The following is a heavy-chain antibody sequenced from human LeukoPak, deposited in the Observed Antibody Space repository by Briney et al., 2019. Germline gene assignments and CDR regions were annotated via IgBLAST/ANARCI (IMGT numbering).Heavy chain of an antibody. V-gene: IGHV3-64*01. CDR1: GFTFSSYA. Sequence: PGGSLRLSCAASGFTFSSYAMHWVRQAPGKGLEYASAISSNGDTTYYANSVKGRFTISRDNSKNTLYLQMGSLRAEDMAVYYCAGGQPASGWYYWGAFDIWGQGTMVAVSS. J-gene: IGHJ3*02. CDR2: ISSNGDTT. D-gene: IGHD6-19*01. CDR3: AGGQPASGWYYWGAFDI.